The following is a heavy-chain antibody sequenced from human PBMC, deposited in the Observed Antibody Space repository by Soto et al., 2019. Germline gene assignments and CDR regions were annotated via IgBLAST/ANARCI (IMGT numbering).Heavy chain of an antibody. CDR3: ARDGGKSGWYVYTNDYYYGMDV. CDR2: IWYDGSNK. Sequence: QVQLVESGGGVVQPGRSLRLSCAASGFTFSSYGMHWVRQAPGKGLEWVAVIWYDGSNKYYADSVKGRFTISRDNSKNTLYLQMNSLRAEDTAVYYCARDGGKSGWYVYTNDYYYGMDVWGQGTTVTVSS. D-gene: IGHD6-19*01. J-gene: IGHJ6*02. V-gene: IGHV3-33*01. CDR1: GFTFSSYG.